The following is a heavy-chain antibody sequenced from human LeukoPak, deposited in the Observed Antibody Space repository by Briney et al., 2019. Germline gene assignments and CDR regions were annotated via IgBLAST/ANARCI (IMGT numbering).Heavy chain of an antibody. V-gene: IGHV3-11*06. CDR2: IISSSSYT. CDR1: GFTFSDYY. D-gene: IGHD3-10*01. Sequence: GGPLSLFCAASGFTFSDYYMSWMRQAPGKGLEGVSYIISSSSYTNYADSVKGRFTISRDNAKNSLYLQMNSLRAEDTAVYYCAGFGELFYYYYGMDVWGKGTTVTVSS. J-gene: IGHJ6*04. CDR3: AGFGELFYYYYGMDV.